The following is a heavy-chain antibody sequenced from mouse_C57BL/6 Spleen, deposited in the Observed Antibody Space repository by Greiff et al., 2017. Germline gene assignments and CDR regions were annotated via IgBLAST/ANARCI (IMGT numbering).Heavy chain of an antibody. CDR2: IYPRSGNT. Sequence: QVQLQQSGAELARPGASVKLSCKASGYTFTSYGISWVKQRTGQGLEWIGEIYPRSGNTYYNEKFKGKATLTADKSSSTAYMELRSLTSEDSAVYFCAGGITTVVATRAMDYWGQGTSVTVSS. CDR3: AGGITTVVATRAMDY. D-gene: IGHD1-1*01. CDR1: GYTFTSYG. V-gene: IGHV1-81*01. J-gene: IGHJ4*01.